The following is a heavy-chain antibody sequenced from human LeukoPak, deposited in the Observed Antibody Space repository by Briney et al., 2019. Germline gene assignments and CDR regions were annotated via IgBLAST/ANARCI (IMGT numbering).Heavy chain of an antibody. CDR1: GFSFTSSW. CDR2: IAGDESQK. Sequence: GGSLRLSCVASGFSFTSSWMTWVRQAPGKGLEWVANIAGDESQKRYMDSVKGRFTISRDNAKNSLYLRLNSLRAEDTAIYYCVRDLRPVSDRNVWYDALDIWGQGTMVTVSS. J-gene: IGHJ3*02. D-gene: IGHD1-1*01. V-gene: IGHV3-7*01. CDR3: VRDLRPVSDRNVWYDALDI.